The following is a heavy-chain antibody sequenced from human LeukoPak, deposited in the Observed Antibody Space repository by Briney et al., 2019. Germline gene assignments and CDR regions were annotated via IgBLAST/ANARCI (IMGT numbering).Heavy chain of an antibody. J-gene: IGHJ6*02. V-gene: IGHV3-73*01. CDR2: IRSKVNSYAT. D-gene: IGHD1-26*01. Sequence: GGSLRLSCADSGFSFSGSAIHWVRQASGKGLEWVGRIRSKVNSYATAYGESVKGRFTISRDDSKNTAYLQMNSLKTEDTAVYYCTRELTYYFSLDVWGQGTTVTVSS. CDR1: GFSFSGSA. CDR3: TRELTYYFSLDV.